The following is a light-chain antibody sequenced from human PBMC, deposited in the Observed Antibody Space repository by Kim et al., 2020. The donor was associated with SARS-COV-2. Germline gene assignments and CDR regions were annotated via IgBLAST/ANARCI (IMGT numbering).Light chain of an antibody. CDR2: GKN. CDR3: NSRDSNDNVV. CDR1: SLRSYY. J-gene: IGLJ2*01. Sequence: SSELTQDPAVSVALGQTVRITCQGDSLRSYYATWYQQKPGQAPILVIYGKNNRPSGIPDRFSGSSSANTASLTITGTQAGDEADYYCNSRDSNDNVVFGG. V-gene: IGLV3-19*01.